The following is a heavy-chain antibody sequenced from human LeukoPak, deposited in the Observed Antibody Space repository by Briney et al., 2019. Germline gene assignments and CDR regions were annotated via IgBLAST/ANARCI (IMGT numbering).Heavy chain of an antibody. V-gene: IGHV4-59*08. CDR1: GGSINNYY. Sequence: PSETLSLTCTVSGGSINNYYWSWIRQPPGKGLEWTGYIHYSGSTNYNPSLKSRVTMSVDTSKNQFSLKLSSVSAADTAVYYCARYGYSYGLDYWGQGTLVTVSS. CDR2: IHYSGST. D-gene: IGHD5-18*01. J-gene: IGHJ4*02. CDR3: ARYGYSYGLDY.